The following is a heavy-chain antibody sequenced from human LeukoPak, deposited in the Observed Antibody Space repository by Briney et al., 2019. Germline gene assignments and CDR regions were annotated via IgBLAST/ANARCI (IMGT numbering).Heavy chain of an antibody. D-gene: IGHD3-10*01. CDR2: IYWDDDK. V-gene: IGHV2-5*02. CDR3: AXSRXXXYGSGSYFPKTLDY. Sequence: KRSGPTLVKPTQTLTLTCTFSGFSLSTSGVGVAWIRRPPGKALEWLALIYWDDDKRYSPSLKSRLTLTKDTSKNQVVLTMTDMDPVDTXXXXCAXSRXXXYGSGSYFPKTLDYWGQGTLVTVSS. CDR1: GFSLSTSGVG. J-gene: IGHJ4*02.